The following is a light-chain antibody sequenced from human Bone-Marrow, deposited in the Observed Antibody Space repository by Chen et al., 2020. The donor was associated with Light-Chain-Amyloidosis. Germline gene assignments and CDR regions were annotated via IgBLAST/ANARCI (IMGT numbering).Light chain of an antibody. V-gene: IGLV2-14*01. J-gene: IGLJ1*01. CDR1: SSDVGGDNH. CDR2: EVK. Sequence: QSALTQPASVSGSPGQSITISCTGTSSDVGGDNHVSWYQQHPDKAPKLMIYEVKNRPSWVPDRFSGSKSDNTASLTISGLQTEDEADYFCSSYTMTNTLVLGSGTRVTVL. CDR3: SSYTMTNTLV.